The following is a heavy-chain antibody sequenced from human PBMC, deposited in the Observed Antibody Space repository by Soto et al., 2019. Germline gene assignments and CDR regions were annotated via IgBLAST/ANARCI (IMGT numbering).Heavy chain of an antibody. CDR2: ISYDGSNK. V-gene: IGHV3-30-3*01. CDR3: ARDPRGYFDWLIYYYYGMDV. Sequence: GGSVRISCAASGFTFSSYAMHWVRQAPGKGLEWVAVISYDGSNKYYADSVKGRFTISRDKSKNTLYLQMNSLRAEDTAVYYSARDPRGYFDWLIYYYYGMDVWGQGTTVTVSS. D-gene: IGHD3-9*01. CDR1: GFTFSSYA. J-gene: IGHJ6*02.